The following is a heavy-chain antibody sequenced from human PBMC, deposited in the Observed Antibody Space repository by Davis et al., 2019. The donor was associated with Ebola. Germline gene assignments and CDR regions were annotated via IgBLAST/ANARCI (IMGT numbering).Heavy chain of an antibody. Sequence: SQTLSLTCAVYGGSFSGYYWSWIRQPPGKGLEWIGEINHSGSTNYNPSLKSRVTISIDTSKNQFSLMLGSVTAADTAVYYCARSIAARHHFDYWGQGTLVTVSS. J-gene: IGHJ4*02. CDR1: GGSFSGYY. D-gene: IGHD6-6*01. CDR3: ARSIAARHHFDY. CDR2: INHSGST. V-gene: IGHV4-34*01.